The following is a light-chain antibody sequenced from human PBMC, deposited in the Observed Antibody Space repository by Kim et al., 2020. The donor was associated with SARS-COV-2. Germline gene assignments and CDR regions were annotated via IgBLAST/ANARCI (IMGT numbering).Light chain of an antibody. Sequence: SSALTQDPGVSVALGQTVRLTCQGDSLRNYYATWYQQRPGQAPTLVLYGKYDRPSGIPDRFSGSASGNTASLTITGAQAEDEADYYCSSRDSTGDHVVFGGGTKLTVL. CDR2: GKY. CDR3: SSRDSTGDHVV. CDR1: SLRNYY. J-gene: IGLJ3*02. V-gene: IGLV3-19*01.